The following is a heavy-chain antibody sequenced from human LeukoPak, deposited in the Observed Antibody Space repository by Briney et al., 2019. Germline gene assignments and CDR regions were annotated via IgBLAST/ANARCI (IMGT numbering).Heavy chain of an antibody. CDR3: AKDRWWFGELSSLDC. Sequence: GGSLRLSCAASGFTFSDYSMNWVRQAPGKGLEWVSSFSSSTSYIYYADSVKGRFTISRDITKNSLYLQMNTLRVEDTAVYYCAKDRWWFGELSSLDCWGQGTLVTVSS. CDR1: GFTFSDYS. V-gene: IGHV3-21*01. D-gene: IGHD3-10*01. J-gene: IGHJ4*02. CDR2: FSSSTSYI.